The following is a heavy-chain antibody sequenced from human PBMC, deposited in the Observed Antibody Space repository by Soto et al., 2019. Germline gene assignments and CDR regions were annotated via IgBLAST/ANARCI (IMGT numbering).Heavy chain of an antibody. CDR2: ILHSGSA. Sequence: KPSETLSLTCGVSGGSFSDYFWSWIRQPPGKGLEWIGAILHSGSASYSPSLKSRVTMSLDTSKNQLSLNLSSVTAADTAVYYCAAFSGAKFGGGNSGGLDDSWGQGTLVTVSS. V-gene: IGHV4-34*12. D-gene: IGHD2-21*01. CDR1: GGSFSDYF. J-gene: IGHJ4*02. CDR3: AAFSGAKFGGGNSGGLDDS.